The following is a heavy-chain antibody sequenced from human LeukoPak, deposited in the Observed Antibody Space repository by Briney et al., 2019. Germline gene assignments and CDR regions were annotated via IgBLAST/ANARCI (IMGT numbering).Heavy chain of an antibody. J-gene: IGHJ6*02. V-gene: IGHV3-48*02. CDR2: IGSSGSPT. CDR3: ARRPYSDTSGRLSDV. Sequence: GGSLRLSCAASGFAYSSYNMNWVRQAPGKGLEWISYIGSSGSPTHYADSVGGRFTISRDNAKNSLYLQMNSLRDEDTAVYFCARRPYSDTSGRLSDVWGQGTTVTVSS. D-gene: IGHD3-22*01. CDR1: GFAYSSYN.